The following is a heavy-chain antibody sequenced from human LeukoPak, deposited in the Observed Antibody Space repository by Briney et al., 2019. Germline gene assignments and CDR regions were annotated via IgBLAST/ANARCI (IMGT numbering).Heavy chain of an antibody. CDR1: GFTFSSYA. Sequence: VGSLRLSCAASGFTFSSYAMSWVRQAPGKGLEWVSAISGSGGSTYYADSVKGRFTISRDNSKNTLYLQMNSLRAEDTAVYYCAKDPLGNYYYYMDVWGKGTTVTVSS. V-gene: IGHV3-23*01. J-gene: IGHJ6*03. CDR2: ISGSGGST. CDR3: AKDPLGNYYYYMDV.